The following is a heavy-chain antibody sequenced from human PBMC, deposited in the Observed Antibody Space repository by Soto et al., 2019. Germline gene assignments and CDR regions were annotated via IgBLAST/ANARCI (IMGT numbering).Heavy chain of an antibody. D-gene: IGHD1-26*01. Sequence: QVQLQESGPGLVKASQTLSLTCTVSGASISGSXXXXSXIRQPPGKGLEWIGHLSXXGNSYNPYYNPSLXSRPTXSLXXXXXXXXXXMTSVTAADTAVYFCARSGRSLLDYWGQGALVSVSS. CDR1: GASISGSXXX. CDR2: LSXXGNSYNP. CDR3: ARSGRSLLDY. J-gene: IGHJ4*02. V-gene: IGHV4-30-4*01.